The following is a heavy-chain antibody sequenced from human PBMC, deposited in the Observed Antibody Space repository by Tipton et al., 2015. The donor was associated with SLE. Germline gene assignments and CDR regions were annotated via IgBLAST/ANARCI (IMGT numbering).Heavy chain of an antibody. Sequence: TLSLTCTVSGGSISSDDYYWTWIRQHPGKGLEWIGHMSYSGSTHYNPSLRSRITISVDTSKNHFSLKLSSVTAADTAVYYCARALWVDKDFEVPLAIRLRAFDIWGQGRMVTVSS. J-gene: IGHJ3*02. CDR3: ARALWVDKDFEVPLAIRLRAFDI. D-gene: IGHD2-2*02. CDR2: MSYSGST. V-gene: IGHV4-31*03. CDR1: GGSISSDDYY.